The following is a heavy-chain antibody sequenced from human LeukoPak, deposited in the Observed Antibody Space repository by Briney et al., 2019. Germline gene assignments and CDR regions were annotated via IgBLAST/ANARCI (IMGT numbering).Heavy chain of an antibody. J-gene: IGHJ4*02. CDR3: AREGATYYYDSSGYRPPSGY. CDR1: GGSLSSYF. CDR2: IYHSGST. Sequence: PSGALSLTCSVSGGSLSSYFWHWIRQPPGKGLEWVGSIYHSGSTYYNPSLKSRVTISVDTSNNQFSLKLSSVTAADTAVYYCAREGATYYYDSSGYRPPSGYWGQGTLVTVSS. V-gene: IGHV4-38-2*02. D-gene: IGHD3-22*01.